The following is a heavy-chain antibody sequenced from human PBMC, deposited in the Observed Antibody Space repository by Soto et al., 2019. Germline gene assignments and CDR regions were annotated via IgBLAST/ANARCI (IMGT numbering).Heavy chain of an antibody. D-gene: IGHD6-19*01. J-gene: IGHJ4*02. Sequence: QVQLVHSGAEVKKPGASVKVSCKASGYTFSSYAISWVRQAPGQGLEWLGWISVYNGNTNYAQKLQDRVTMTTDTSTSEAYMELSSLRSDDTAVYYCARERHEYSSGWYGVDYWGQGTLVTVSS. V-gene: IGHV1-18*01. CDR3: ARERHEYSSGWYGVDY. CDR1: GYTFSSYA. CDR2: ISVYNGNT.